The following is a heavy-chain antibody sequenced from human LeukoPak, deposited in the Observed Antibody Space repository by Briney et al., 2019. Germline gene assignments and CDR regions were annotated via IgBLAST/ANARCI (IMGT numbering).Heavy chain of an antibody. J-gene: IGHJ3*02. CDR1: GFTFSSYG. D-gene: IGHD3-10*01. V-gene: IGHV3-30*19. Sequence: GGSLRLSCAASGFTFSSYGMHWVRQAPGKGLEWVAVISYDGSNKYYADSVKGRFTISRDNSKNTLYLQMNSLRAEDTAVYYCASLQFGGNALDIWGQGTMVTVSS. CDR2: ISYDGSNK. CDR3: ASLQFGGNALDI.